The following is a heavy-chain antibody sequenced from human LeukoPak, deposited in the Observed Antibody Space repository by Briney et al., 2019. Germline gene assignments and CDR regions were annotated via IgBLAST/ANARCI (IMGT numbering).Heavy chain of an antibody. Sequence: GGSLRLSCAASGFTLPGHTMTWLRQAPGKGLEWVSYISSSGSTIYYADSVKGRFTISRDNAKNSLYLQMNSLRAEDTAVYYCARLGYSGYDGWLGYWGQGTLVTVSS. V-gene: IGHV3-48*04. CDR2: ISSSGSTI. CDR3: ARLGYSGYDGWLGY. CDR1: GFTLPGHT. D-gene: IGHD5-12*01. J-gene: IGHJ4*02.